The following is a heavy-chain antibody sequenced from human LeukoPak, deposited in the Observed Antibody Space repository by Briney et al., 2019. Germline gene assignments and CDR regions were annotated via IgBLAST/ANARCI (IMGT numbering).Heavy chain of an antibody. V-gene: IGHV1-46*01. CDR2: INPSGGST. CDR1: GYTFTSYY. CDR3: ARGSPYDSSGYYHYFYYYYMDV. Sequence: ASVKVSCKASGYTFTSYYMHWVRQAPGHGLEWMGLINPSGGSTSYAQQFQGRVTMTRDTSTSTVYMELSSLRSEDTAVYYCARGSPYDSSGYYHYFYYYYMDVWGKGTTVTISS. D-gene: IGHD3-22*01. J-gene: IGHJ6*03.